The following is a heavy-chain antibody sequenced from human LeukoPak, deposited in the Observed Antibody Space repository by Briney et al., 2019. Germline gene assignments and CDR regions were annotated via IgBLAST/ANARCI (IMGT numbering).Heavy chain of an antibody. CDR2: IIPIFGTA. CDR3: ARGRRGAARPQDY. CDR1: GGTFGSYA. J-gene: IGHJ4*02. V-gene: IGHV1-69*06. Sequence: VASVKVSCKASGGTFGSYAISWVRQAPGQGLEWMGGIIPIFGTANYAQKFQGRVTITADKSTSTAYMELSSLRSEDTAVYYCARGRRGAARPQDYWGQGTLVTVSS. D-gene: IGHD6-6*01.